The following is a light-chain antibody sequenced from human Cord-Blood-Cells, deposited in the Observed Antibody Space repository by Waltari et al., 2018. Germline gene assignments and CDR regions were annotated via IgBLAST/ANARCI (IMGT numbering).Light chain of an antibody. J-gene: IGLJ2*01. CDR3: CSYAGSRGVV. CDR2: EVS. V-gene: IGLV2-23*02. CDR1: SSDVGSYKL. Sequence: QSALTQPASVSGSPGQSITISCTRTSSDVGSYKLVSWYQQHPGKAPKLMIYEVSKRPSGVSNRFSGSKSGNTASLTISGLQAEDEADYYCCSYAGSRGVVFGGGTKLTVL.